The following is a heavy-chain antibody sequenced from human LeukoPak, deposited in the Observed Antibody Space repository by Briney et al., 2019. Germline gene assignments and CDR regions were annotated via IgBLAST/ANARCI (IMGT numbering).Heavy chain of an antibody. J-gene: IGHJ4*02. CDR1: GYTFTGKY. CDR3: ARESGSYEAYFDY. D-gene: IGHD1-26*01. V-gene: IGHV1-2*02. CDR2: INPNNDDT. Sequence: GASVKVSCKASGYTFTGKYMHWVRQAPGQGLEWMGWINPNNDDTNYAQKFQGRVTMTRDTSLSTAYMELSRLRSDDTAVYYCARESGSYEAYFDYWGQGTLVTVSS.